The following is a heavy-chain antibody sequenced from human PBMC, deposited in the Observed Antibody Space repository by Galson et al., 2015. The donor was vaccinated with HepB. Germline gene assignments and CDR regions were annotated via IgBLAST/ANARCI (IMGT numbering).Heavy chain of an antibody. V-gene: IGHV3-11*01. J-gene: IGHJ4*02. Sequence: SLRLSCAASGFTFSDYHMSWIRQAPGKGLEWVSYISSSGSTIYYADSVKGRFTISRDNAKNSLYLQMNSLRAEDTAVYYCAREGGEGKFTIFGVVIPYYFDYWGQGTLVTVSS. CDR2: ISSSGSTI. CDR1: GFTFSDYH. CDR3: AREGGEGKFTIFGVVIPYYFDY. D-gene: IGHD3-3*01.